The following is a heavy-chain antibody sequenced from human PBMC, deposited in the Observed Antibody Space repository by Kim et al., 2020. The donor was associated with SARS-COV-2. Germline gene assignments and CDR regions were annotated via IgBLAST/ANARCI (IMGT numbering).Heavy chain of an antibody. CDR1: RFTFNAYA. CDR3: ATGYSISSPNWFDP. V-gene: IGHV3-23*01. D-gene: IGHD2-15*01. J-gene: IGHJ5*02. Sequence: GGSLRLSCVASRFTFNAYAMNWVRQAPGKGLEWVSIISSSGDAADYADSVRGRFTISRDNSKNTLFLQMNSLRTADTAVYYCATGYSISSPNWFDPWGQG. CDR2: ISSSGDAA.